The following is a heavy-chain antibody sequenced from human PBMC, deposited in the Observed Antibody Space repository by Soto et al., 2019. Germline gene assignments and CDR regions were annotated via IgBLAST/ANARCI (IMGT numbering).Heavy chain of an antibody. CDR2: ISAYHGIT. CDR1: GGTFSSYT. J-gene: IGHJ6*02. Sequence: ASVKVSCKASGGTFSSYTISWVRQAPGQGLEWMGRISAYHGITSYAQKLQGRVTMTTDTSTSTAYMELRSLRSDDTAVYYCARDGYSSSLGYGMDVWGQGTTVTVSS. V-gene: IGHV1-18*01. D-gene: IGHD6-13*01. CDR3: ARDGYSSSLGYGMDV.